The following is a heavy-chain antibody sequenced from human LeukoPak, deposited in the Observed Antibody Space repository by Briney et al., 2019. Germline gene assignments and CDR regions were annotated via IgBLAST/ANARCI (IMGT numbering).Heavy chain of an antibody. CDR3: AKGRYFDWLDYYGMDV. V-gene: IGHV3-23*01. J-gene: IGHJ6*02. CDR1: GFTFSRYA. D-gene: IGHD3-9*01. CDR2: ISGSGGST. Sequence: GGSLRLSCAASGFTFSRYAMSWVRQAPGKGVEWVSDISGSGGSTYYADSVKGRFTISRDNSKNTLYLQMNSLRAEDTAVYYCAKGRYFDWLDYYGMDVWGQGTTVTVSS.